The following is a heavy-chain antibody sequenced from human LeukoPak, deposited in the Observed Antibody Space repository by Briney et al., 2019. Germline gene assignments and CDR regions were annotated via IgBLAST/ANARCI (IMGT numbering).Heavy chain of an antibody. Sequence: SVKVSCKASGGTFSSYAISWVRQAPGQGLEWMGGIIPIFGTANYAQKFQGRVTIIADESTSTAYMELSSLRSEDTAVYYCARKTCYYDYPFINDAFDIWGQGTMVTVSS. CDR3: ARKTCYYDYPFINDAFDI. CDR2: IIPIFGTA. J-gene: IGHJ3*02. D-gene: IGHD3-22*01. V-gene: IGHV1-69*13. CDR1: GGTFSSYA.